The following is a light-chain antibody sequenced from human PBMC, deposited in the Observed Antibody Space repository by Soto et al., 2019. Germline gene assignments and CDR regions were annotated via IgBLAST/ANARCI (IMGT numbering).Light chain of an antibody. CDR1: QDISTW. J-gene: IGKJ1*01. Sequence: DIQMTQSPSSVSASVGDRVTISCRASQDISTWLGWYQQKPGKAPKLLVYSTSSVHSGVPSRFSGRGSGTDFTLTISSLHPEDFATYYCQQTNSVPWTFGQGTKVEIK. CDR3: QQTNSVPWT. V-gene: IGKV1-12*01. CDR2: STS.